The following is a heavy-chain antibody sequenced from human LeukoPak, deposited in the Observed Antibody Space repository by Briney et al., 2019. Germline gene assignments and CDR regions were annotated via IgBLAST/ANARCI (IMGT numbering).Heavy chain of an antibody. CDR1: GGSISSYY. V-gene: IGHV4-59*01. CDR2: IYYSGST. Sequence: PSETLSLTCTVSGGSISSYYWSWIRQPPGKGLEWIGYIYYSGSTNYNPSLKSRVTISVDTSKNQFSLKLSSVTAADTAVYYCARAMDVLLWFGELSGAFDIWGQGTMVTVSS. CDR3: ARAMDVLLWFGELSGAFDI. J-gene: IGHJ3*02. D-gene: IGHD3-10*01.